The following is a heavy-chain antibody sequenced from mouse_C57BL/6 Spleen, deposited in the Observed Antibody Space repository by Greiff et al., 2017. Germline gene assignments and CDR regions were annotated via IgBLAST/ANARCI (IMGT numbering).Heavy chain of an antibody. J-gene: IGHJ2*01. CDR2: INYDGSST. CDR1: GFTFSDYY. Sequence: EVQRVESEGGLVQPGSSMKLSCTASGFTFSDYYMAWVRQVPEKGLEWVANINYDGSSTYYLDSLKSRFIISRDNAKNILYLQMSSLKSEDTATYYCARDRGGYYYFDYWGQGTTLTVSS. D-gene: IGHD2-3*01. V-gene: IGHV5-16*01. CDR3: ARDRGGYYYFDY.